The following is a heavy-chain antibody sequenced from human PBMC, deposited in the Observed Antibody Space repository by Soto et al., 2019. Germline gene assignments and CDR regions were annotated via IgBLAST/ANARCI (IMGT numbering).Heavy chain of an antibody. CDR3: AKASYGEETMPRLED. CDR2: ISGSGGST. D-gene: IGHD2-2*01. V-gene: IGHV3-23*01. Sequence: GGSLRLSCAASGFTFSSYTMSWVRQAPGKGLEWVSTISGSGGSTSFADPVKGRCTVARENSKSTLYLQMNSLRADDTAVYYCAKASYGEETMPRLEDWGQGTTVTV. CDR1: GFTFSSYT. J-gene: IGHJ4*02.